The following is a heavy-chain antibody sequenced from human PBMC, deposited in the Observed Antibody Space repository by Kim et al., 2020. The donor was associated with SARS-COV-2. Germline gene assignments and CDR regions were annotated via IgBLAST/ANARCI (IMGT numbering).Heavy chain of an antibody. D-gene: IGHD3-10*01. CDR3: ARDGSGSYFSGFDP. J-gene: IGHJ5*02. Sequence: ADAVKSRFTNSRDNSKNTRYLQMNSLRAEDTGVYYCARDGSGSYFSGFDPWGQGTLVTVSS. V-gene: IGHV3-30*01.